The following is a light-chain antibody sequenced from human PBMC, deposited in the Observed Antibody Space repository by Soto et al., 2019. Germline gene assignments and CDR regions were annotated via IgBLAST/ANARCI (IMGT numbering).Light chain of an antibody. V-gene: IGKV3-20*01. J-gene: IGKJ1*01. Sequence: EIVLTQSPGTLSLSPGERATLSCRASQSVSSSYVAWYQQKPGQAPRLLIYGASIRATGIPDRFSGSGSGKDFTLTISRLEPEDFAVYYCQHYGSSQTFGQGTKVEIK. CDR1: QSVSSSY. CDR2: GAS. CDR3: QHYGSSQT.